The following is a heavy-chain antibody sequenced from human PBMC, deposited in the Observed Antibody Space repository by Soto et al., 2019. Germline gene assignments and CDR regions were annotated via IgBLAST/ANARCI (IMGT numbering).Heavy chain of an antibody. CDR3: ARGYSSSWYYYYMDV. V-gene: IGHV4-59*01. J-gene: IGHJ6*03. CDR1: GGSISSYY. D-gene: IGHD6-13*01. Sequence: SETLSLTCTVSGGSISSYYWSWIRQPPGKGLEWIGYIYYSGSTNYNPSLKSRVTISVDTSKNQFSLKLSSVTAADTAVYYCARGYSSSWYYYYMDVWGKGTTVTVSS. CDR2: IYYSGST.